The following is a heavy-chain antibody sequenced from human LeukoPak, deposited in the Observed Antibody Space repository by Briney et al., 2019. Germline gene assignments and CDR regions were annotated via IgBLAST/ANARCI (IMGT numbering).Heavy chain of an antibody. CDR2: ISSSSSYI. Sequence: GGSLRLSCAASGFTFSSYSMNWVRQAPGKGLEWVSSISSSSSYIYYADPVKGRFTISRDNAKNSLYLQMNSLRAEDTAVYYCAREPSGWYGGGDWGQGTLVTVSS. CDR3: AREPSGWYGGGD. D-gene: IGHD6-19*01. J-gene: IGHJ4*02. CDR1: GFTFSSYS. V-gene: IGHV3-21*01.